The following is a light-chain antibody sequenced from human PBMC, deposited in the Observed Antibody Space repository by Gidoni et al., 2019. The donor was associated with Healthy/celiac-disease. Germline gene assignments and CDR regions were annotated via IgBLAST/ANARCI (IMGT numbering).Light chain of an antibody. CDR2: DAS. CDR3: QQRSNWLT. Sequence: EIVLTQSPATLSLSPGERATLACSASQSVSSYLAWYQQKPGQAPRLLIYDASNGATGIPARFSGSGSGTDFTLTISSLEPEDFAVYYWQQRSNWLTFGGGTKVEIK. J-gene: IGKJ4*01. CDR1: QSVSSY. V-gene: IGKV3-11*01.